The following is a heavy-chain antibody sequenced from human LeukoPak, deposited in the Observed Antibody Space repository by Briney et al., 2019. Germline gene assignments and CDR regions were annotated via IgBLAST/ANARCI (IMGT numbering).Heavy chain of an antibody. Sequence: GGSLRLSCAASGFTFSSYWMHWVRQAPGKGLVWVSRINSDGSSTSYADSVKGRFTISRDNAKNTLYLQMNSLRAEDTAVYYCARVFGCCGSGSYYIAPRPPPPYFDYWGQGTLVTVSS. CDR3: ARVFGCCGSGSYYIAPRPPPPYFDY. CDR2: INSDGSST. V-gene: IGHV3-74*01. CDR1: GFTFSSYW. D-gene: IGHD3-10*01. J-gene: IGHJ4*02.